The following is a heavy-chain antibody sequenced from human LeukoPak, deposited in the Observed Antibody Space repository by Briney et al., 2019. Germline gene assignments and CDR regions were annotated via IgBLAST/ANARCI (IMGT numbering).Heavy chain of an antibody. V-gene: IGHV3-48*01. J-gene: IGHJ3*02. CDR3: ARDPRLTTRDAFDI. CDR1: GFTFSSYS. Sequence: GGSLRLSCAASGFTFSSYSMNWVRQAPGKGLEWVSYISSSSSTIYYADSVKGRFTISRDNAKNSLYLQMNSLRAEDTAVYYCARDPRLTTRDAFDIWGQGTMVTVSS. CDR2: ISSSSSTI. D-gene: IGHD4-17*01.